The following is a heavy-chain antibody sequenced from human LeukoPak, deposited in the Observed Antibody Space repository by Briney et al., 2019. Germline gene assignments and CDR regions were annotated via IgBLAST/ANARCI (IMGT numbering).Heavy chain of an antibody. J-gene: IGHJ4*02. CDR2: IYYSGST. V-gene: IGHV4-39*01. CDR3: PSHGSTDYFDY. Sequence: SETLSLTCAVSGGSISSTTSFWGWIRQPPGKGLEWIGRIYYSGSTFYNPSLKSRVTMSVDTSKNQFSLRLRSVTAADTAVYYCPSHGSTDYFDYWGQGTLVTVSS. D-gene: IGHD2-2*03. CDR1: GGSISSTTSF.